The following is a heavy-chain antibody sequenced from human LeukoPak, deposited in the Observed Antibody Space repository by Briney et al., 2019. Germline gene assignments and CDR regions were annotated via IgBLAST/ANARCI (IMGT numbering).Heavy chain of an antibody. J-gene: IGHJ6*03. CDR1: GFTFSDYY. D-gene: IGHD3-10*01. CDR2: ISSSDSSI. V-gene: IGHV3-11*01. Sequence: PGGSLRLSCSASGFTFSDYYMSWIRQAPGKGLEWVSYISSSDSSIYYAASVKGRFTISRDNAKNSRYLQMNRLRAEDTAVYYCARVYYGSGSYFDYYYYYMDVWGKGTTVTISS. CDR3: ARVYYGSGSYFDYYYYYMDV.